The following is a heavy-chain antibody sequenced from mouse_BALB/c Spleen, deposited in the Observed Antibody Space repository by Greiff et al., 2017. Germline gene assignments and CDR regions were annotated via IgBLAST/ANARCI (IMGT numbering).Heavy chain of an antibody. CDR3: ARGGNWDGFAY. J-gene: IGHJ3*01. CDR2: ISDGGSYT. D-gene: IGHD4-1*01. V-gene: IGHV5-4*02. CDR1: GFTFSDYY. Sequence: EVKLMESGGGLVKPGGSLKLSCAASGFTFSDYYMYWVRQTPEKRLEWVATISDGGSYTYYPDSVKGRFTISRDNAKNNLYLQMSSLKSEDTAMYYCARGGNWDGFAYWGQGTLVTVSA.